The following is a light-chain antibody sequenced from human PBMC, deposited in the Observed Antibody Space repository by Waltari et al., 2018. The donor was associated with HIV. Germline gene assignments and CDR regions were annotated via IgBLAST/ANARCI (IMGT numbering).Light chain of an antibody. CDR1: QSVSSRS. CDR3: QQYGTSPRT. Sequence: EIVLTQSPGTLSLSPGERATLSCRASQSVSSRSLAWYQQRPGQAPKLLISGASSRATGIPDRFSGSGSGTDFTLTISRLEPEYFAVYYCQQYGTSPRTFGQGTKVEIK. V-gene: IGKV3-20*01. J-gene: IGKJ1*01. CDR2: GAS.